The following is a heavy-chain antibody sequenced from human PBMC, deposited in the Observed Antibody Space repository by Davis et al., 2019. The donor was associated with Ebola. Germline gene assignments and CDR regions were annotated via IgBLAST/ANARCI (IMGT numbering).Heavy chain of an antibody. CDR2: MNPNSGNT. CDR1: GYTFTSYD. CDR3: ARDLLNYYDSSGSWFDP. Sequence: AASVKVSCKASGYTFTSYDINWVRQATGQGLEWMGWMNPNSGNTGYAQKFQGRVTMTTDTSTSTAYMELRSLRSDDTAVYYCARDLLNYYDSSGSWFDPWGQGTLVTVSS. J-gene: IGHJ5*02. D-gene: IGHD3-22*01. V-gene: IGHV1-8*01.